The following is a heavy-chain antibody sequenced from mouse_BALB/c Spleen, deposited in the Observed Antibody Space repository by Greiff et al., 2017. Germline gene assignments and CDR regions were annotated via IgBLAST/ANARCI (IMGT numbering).Heavy chain of an antibody. CDR3: ARWGAYGNYVGYAMDY. CDR1: GYTFTSYW. J-gene: IGHJ4*01. CDR2: INPSTGYT. D-gene: IGHD2-1*01. Sequence: VMLVESGAELAKPGASVKMSCKASGYTFTSYWMHWVKQRPGQGLEWIGYINPSTGYTEYNQKFKDKATLTADKSSSTAYMQLSSLTSEDSAVYYCARWGAYGNYVGYAMDYWGQGTSVTVSS. V-gene: IGHV1-7*01.